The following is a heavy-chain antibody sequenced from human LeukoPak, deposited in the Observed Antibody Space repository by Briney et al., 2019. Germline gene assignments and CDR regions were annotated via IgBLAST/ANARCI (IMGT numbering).Heavy chain of an antibody. D-gene: IGHD2-2*01. J-gene: IGHJ5*02. CDR2: IYTSGST. CDR1: GGSFSGYY. CDR3: AREARTENWFDP. Sequence: SETLSLTCAVYGGSFSGYYWSWIRQPAVKGLEWIGRIYTSGSTNYNPSLKSRVTMSVDTSKNQFSLKLSSVTAADTAVYYCAREARTENWFDPWGQGTLVTVSS. V-gene: IGHV4-4*07.